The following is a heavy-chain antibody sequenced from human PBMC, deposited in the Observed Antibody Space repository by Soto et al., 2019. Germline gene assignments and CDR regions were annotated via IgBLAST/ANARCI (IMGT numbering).Heavy chain of an antibody. J-gene: IGHJ4*02. D-gene: IGHD6-6*01. CDR1: GYTFTGYY. V-gene: IGHV1-2*02. CDR2: INPNSGGT. CDR3: ALCSIAARIFDY. Sequence: ASVKVSCKASGYTFTGYYMHWVRQAPGQGLGWMGWINPNSGGTNYAQKFQGRVTMTRDTSISTAYMELSRLRSDDTAVYYCALCSIAARIFDYWGQGTLVTVSS.